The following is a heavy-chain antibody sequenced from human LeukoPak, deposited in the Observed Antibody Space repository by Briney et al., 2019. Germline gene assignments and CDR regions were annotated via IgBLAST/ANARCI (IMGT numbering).Heavy chain of an antibody. J-gene: IGHJ4*02. CDR3: AKLRSAADESSEFDY. V-gene: IGHV4-39*07. D-gene: IGHD6-13*01. CDR2: IYYSGST. Sequence: SETLSLTCTVSGGSISSNSCYWAWIRQPPGKGLEWIGSIYYSGSTYYNPSLMSRVTISVDTSKNQFSLKLSSVTAADTAVYYCAKLRSAADESSEFDYWGQGTLVTVSS. CDR1: GGSISSNSCY.